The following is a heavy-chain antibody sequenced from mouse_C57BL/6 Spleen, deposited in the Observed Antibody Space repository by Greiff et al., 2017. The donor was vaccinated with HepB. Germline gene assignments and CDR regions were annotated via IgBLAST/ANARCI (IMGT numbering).Heavy chain of an antibody. J-gene: IGHJ3*01. CDR2: IHPSDSDT. Sequence: QVQLQQSGAELVKPGASVKVSCKASGYTFTSYWMHWVKQRPGQGLEWIGMIHPSDSDTNYNQKFKGKATLTVDKSSSTAYMQLSSLTSEDSAVYYCAISGTGAWFAYWGQGALVTVSA. V-gene: IGHV1-74*01. CDR3: AISGTGAWFAY. D-gene: IGHD4-1*01. CDR1: GYTFTSYW.